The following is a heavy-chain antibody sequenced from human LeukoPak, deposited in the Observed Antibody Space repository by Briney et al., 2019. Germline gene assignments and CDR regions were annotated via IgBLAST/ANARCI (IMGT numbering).Heavy chain of an antibody. CDR1: GYTFTGYY. Sequence: ASVKVSCKASGYTFTGYYMHWVRQAPGQGLEWMGWINPNSGGTNYAQKFQGRVTMTRDTSISTAYMELSRLRSDDTAVYYCAGLLGCSSTSCYPEGTDWYFDLWGRGTLVTVSS. J-gene: IGHJ2*01. CDR3: AGLLGCSSTSCYPEGTDWYFDL. CDR2: INPNSGGT. V-gene: IGHV1-2*02. D-gene: IGHD2-2*01.